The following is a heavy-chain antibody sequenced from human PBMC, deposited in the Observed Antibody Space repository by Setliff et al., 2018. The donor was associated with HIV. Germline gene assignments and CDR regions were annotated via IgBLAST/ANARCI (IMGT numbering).Heavy chain of an antibody. CDR1: GGSISSYY. V-gene: IGHV4-59*12. Sequence: SETLSLTCTVSGGSISSYYWSWIRQPPGKRLEWIGEINESGRISYNPSLKSRLIISVDTSKKQFSLNLISMTAADTAVYFCARETDVSTSWFGGYYFDFWGQGTVVTVSS. J-gene: IGHJ4*02. CDR2: INESGRI. D-gene: IGHD3-3*01. CDR3: ARETDVSTSWFGGYYFDF.